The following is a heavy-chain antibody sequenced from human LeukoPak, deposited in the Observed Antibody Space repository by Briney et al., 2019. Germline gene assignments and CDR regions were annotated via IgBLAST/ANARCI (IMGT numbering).Heavy chain of an antibody. Sequence: PSETLSLTCTVSGGSISSDSYYWGWIRQSPGKGLEWIGTISYSGRTYYNPSLKSRITVSVDTSKNQLSLNLSSVTAADTAVYYCARHRVAATILDLSFWGQGTLVTVSS. J-gene: IGHJ4*02. CDR3: ARHRVAATILDLSF. CDR2: ISYSGRT. D-gene: IGHD2-15*01. V-gene: IGHV4-39*01. CDR1: GGSISSDSYY.